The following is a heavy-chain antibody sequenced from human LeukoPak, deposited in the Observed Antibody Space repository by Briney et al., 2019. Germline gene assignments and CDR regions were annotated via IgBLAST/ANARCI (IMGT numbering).Heavy chain of an antibody. D-gene: IGHD3-22*01. V-gene: IGHV3-7*01. CDR1: GFTFSNYW. CDR2: IKQDGSER. Sequence: PGGSLRLSCAASGFTFSNYWMSWVRQAPGKGLEWVANIKQDGSERYYVDSVKGRFTISRDNAKNSLYLQMNSLRAEDTAVYYCARDRSGMIVVVHFDYWGQGTLVTVSS. J-gene: IGHJ4*02. CDR3: ARDRSGMIVVVHFDY.